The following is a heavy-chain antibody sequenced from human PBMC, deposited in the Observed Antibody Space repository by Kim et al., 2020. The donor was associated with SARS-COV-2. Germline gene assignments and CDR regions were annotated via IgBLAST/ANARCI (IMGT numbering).Heavy chain of an antibody. J-gene: IGHJ5*02. CDR3: ARDYYYGSGSYYFDP. Sequence: QKFQGRVTMTRDTSTSTVYMELSSLRSEDTAVYYCARDYYYGSGSYYFDPWGQGTLVTVSS. V-gene: IGHV1-46*01. D-gene: IGHD3-10*01.